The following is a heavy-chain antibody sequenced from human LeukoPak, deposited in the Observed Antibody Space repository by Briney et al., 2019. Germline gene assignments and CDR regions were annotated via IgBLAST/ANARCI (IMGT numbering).Heavy chain of an antibody. CDR1: GFTFSNYN. V-gene: IGHV3-21*01. CDR3: ARDPRGYCSSTSCYATDYYFDY. D-gene: IGHD2-2*01. Sequence: PGGSLRLSCAASGFTFSNYNMNWVRQAPGKGLEWVSFISTSSSYIYYADSVKGRFTISRHNAKNSLYLQMNSLRAEDTAVYYCARDPRGYCSSTSCYATDYYFDYWGQGTLVTVSS. J-gene: IGHJ4*02. CDR2: ISTSSSYI.